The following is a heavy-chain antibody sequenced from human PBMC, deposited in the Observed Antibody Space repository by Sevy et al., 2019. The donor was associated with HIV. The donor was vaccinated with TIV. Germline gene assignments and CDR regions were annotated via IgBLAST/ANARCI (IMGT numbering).Heavy chain of an antibody. Sequence: GGALRLSCTASGFTFTDYAMNWVRQSPGKGLEWVAFFKRKADGGTLDHAASVKGRFTISRDDSKNIAYLQMNDLRTEDTGVYYCTRWKGAQCDFDYWGQGALVTVSS. CDR3: TRWKGAQCDFDY. D-gene: IGHD1-1*01. CDR2: FKRKADGGTL. V-gene: IGHV3-49*04. J-gene: IGHJ4*02. CDR1: GFTFTDYA.